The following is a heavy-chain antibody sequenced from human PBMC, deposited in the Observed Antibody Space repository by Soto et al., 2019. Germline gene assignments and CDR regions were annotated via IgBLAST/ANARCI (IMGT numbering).Heavy chain of an antibody. Sequence: ASVKVSCKASGYTFTGHYIHWVRQAPEQGPEWMGEIGPESGATGYAQRFQGRVTMTRDMSITTVYMELNNLSPDDTAVYYCGRGRSGQIVVFYWGQGTPVTVSS. CDR1: GYTFTGHY. D-gene: IGHD1-26*01. V-gene: IGHV1-2*02. J-gene: IGHJ4*02. CDR2: IGPESGAT. CDR3: GRGRSGQIVVFY.